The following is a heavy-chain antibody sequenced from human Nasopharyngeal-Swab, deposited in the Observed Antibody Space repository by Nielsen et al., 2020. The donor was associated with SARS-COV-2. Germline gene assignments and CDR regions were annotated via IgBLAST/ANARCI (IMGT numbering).Heavy chain of an antibody. V-gene: IGHV4-38-2*01. CDR3: GRHGAGTGGNRVYYYYYVNV. CDR1: GYPISGDNY. J-gene: IGHJ6*03. Sequence: SETLSLTCAVSGYPISGDNYWAWIRQSSGKGLEWIGSVYHSGRTYYNPSLKSQATISVDTSNNQFSLKLTSVTAADTAVYYCGRHGAGTGGNRVYYYYYVNVWGKGTTVTVSS. CDR2: VYHSGRT. D-gene: IGHD1-1*01.